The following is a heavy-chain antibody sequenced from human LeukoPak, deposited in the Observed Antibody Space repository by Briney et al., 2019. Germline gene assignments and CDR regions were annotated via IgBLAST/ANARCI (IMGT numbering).Heavy chain of an antibody. CDR3: ARALWFGELSFDY. CDR1: GYSFTSYG. J-gene: IGHJ4*02. Sequence: ASVKVSCKASGYSFTSYGISWVRQAPGQRLEWMGWINAGNGNTKYSQQFQGRVTMTRDTSISTAYMELSRLRSDDTAVYYCARALWFGELSFDYWGQGTLVTVSS. V-gene: IGHV1-18*01. D-gene: IGHD3-10*01. CDR2: INAGNGNT.